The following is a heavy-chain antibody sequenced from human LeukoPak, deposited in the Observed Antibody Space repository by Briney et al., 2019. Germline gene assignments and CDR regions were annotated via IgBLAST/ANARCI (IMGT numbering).Heavy chain of an antibody. J-gene: IGHJ4*02. CDR1: GGPISSSTYY. CDR3: ATLTIFGMVLAFFDH. V-gene: IGHV4-39*07. CDR2: VYYSGST. Sequence: SETLSLTCTVSGGPISSSTYYWGWIRQPPGKGLEWIGSVYYSGSTYYNPSLESRVTISVDTSQSQFSLKLTSVTAADTAVYYCATLTIFGMVLAFFDHWGQGSLVTVSS. D-gene: IGHD3-3*01.